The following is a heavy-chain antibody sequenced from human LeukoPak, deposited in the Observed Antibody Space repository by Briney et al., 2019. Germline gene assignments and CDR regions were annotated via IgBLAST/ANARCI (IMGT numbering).Heavy chain of an antibody. J-gene: IGHJ4*02. Sequence: GGSLRLSCAASGFTFSGSAMHWVRQASGKGLEWVGRIRSKANSYATAYAASVKGRFTISRDDSKNTAYLQMNSLKTEDTAVYYCTRMTTVTTIIDYWGQGTLVTVSS. V-gene: IGHV3-73*01. CDR2: IRSKANSYAT. D-gene: IGHD4-11*01. CDR1: GFTFSGSA. CDR3: TRMTTVTTIIDY.